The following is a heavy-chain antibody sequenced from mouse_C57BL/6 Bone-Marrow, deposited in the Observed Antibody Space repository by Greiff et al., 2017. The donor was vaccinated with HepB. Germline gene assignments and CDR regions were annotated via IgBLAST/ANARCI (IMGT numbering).Heavy chain of an antibody. CDR1: GYTFTSYW. Sequence: VQLQQSGTVLARPGASVKMSCKTSGYTFTSYWMHWVKQRPGQGLEWIGAIYPGNSDTSYNQKFKGKAKLTAVTSASTAYMELSSLTNEDSAVYYCTKEDYGRRGFDYWGQGTTLTVSS. D-gene: IGHD1-1*01. V-gene: IGHV1-5*01. J-gene: IGHJ2*01. CDR3: TKEDYGRRGFDY. CDR2: IYPGNSDT.